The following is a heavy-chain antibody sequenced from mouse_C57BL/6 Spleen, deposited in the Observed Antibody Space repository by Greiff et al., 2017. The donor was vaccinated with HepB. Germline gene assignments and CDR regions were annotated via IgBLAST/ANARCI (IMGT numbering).Heavy chain of an antibody. J-gene: IGHJ3*01. V-gene: IGHV1-22*01. Sequence: EVQLQQSGPELVKPGASVKMSCKASGYTFTDYNMHWVKQSHGKSLEWIGYINPNNGGTSYNQKFKGKATLTVNKSSSTAYMKLRSLTSEDSAVYYCARRDYYGSSPFAYWGQGTLVTVSA. CDR3: ARRDYYGSSPFAY. CDR2: INPNNGGT. CDR1: GYTFTDYN. D-gene: IGHD1-1*01.